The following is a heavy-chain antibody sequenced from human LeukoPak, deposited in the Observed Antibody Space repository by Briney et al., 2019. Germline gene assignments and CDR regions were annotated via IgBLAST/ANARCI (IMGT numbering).Heavy chain of an antibody. Sequence: SETLSLTCTVSSGSISSSSYYWGWIRQPPGKGLEWIGSIYYSGSTNYNPSLKSRVTISVDTSKNQFSLKLSSVTAADTAVYYCARRGYGDYGRSRVLAHWGQGTLVTVSS. CDR1: SGSISSSSYY. V-gene: IGHV4-39*07. CDR2: IYYSGST. J-gene: IGHJ4*02. CDR3: ARRGYGDYGRSRVLAH. D-gene: IGHD4-17*01.